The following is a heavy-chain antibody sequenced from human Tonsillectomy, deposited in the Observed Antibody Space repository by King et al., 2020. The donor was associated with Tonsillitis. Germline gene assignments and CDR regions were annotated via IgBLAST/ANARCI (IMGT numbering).Heavy chain of an antibody. CDR3: ARQSNDIWTGFYPAFDI. CDR1: RGSISSNTYY. D-gene: IGHD3-9*01. Sequence: QLQESGPGLVKPSETLSLTCTVSRGSISSNTYYWGWIRQPPGKGLGWIGNIYYGGSTYYNPSLKSRVTISVDTSKNQFSLKLSSVTAADTAVYYCARQSNDIWTGFYPAFDIWGQGTMVTVSS. CDR2: IYYGGST. J-gene: IGHJ3*02. V-gene: IGHV4-39*01.